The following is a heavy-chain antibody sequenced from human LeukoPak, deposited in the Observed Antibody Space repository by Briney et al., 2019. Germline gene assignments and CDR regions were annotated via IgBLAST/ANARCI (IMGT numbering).Heavy chain of an antibody. D-gene: IGHD4-11*01. Sequence: RGGSLRLSCAASGSTFSSYSMSWVRQAPGKGLKWVSGISAVGTTYYTGSVKGRFTISRDNSKNTLYLQMDSLRAEDTAVYYCAKGRGVTTRLHFDYWGQGTLVTVSS. CDR1: GSTFSSYS. V-gene: IGHV3-23*01. CDR2: ISAVGTT. CDR3: AKGRGVTTRLHFDY. J-gene: IGHJ4*02.